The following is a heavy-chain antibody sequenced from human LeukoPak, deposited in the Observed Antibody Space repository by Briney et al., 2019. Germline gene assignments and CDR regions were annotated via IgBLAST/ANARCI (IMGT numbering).Heavy chain of an antibody. J-gene: IGHJ5*02. CDR2: MYYSGST. CDR3: ARPYYYDSRIDP. D-gene: IGHD3-22*01. Sequence: SETLSLTCTVSGGSISSGDYYWSWIRQPPGKGLEWIAYMYYSGSTYYNPSLKSRVSMSADTSKNQLSLKLSSVTAADTAVYYCARPYYYDSRIDPWGQGILVTVSS. CDR1: GGSISSGDYY. V-gene: IGHV4-30-4*01.